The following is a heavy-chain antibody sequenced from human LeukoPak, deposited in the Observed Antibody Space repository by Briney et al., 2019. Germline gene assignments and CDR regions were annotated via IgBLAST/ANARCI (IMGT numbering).Heavy chain of an antibody. D-gene: IGHD3-3*01. V-gene: IGHV3-66*01. CDR1: GFTVSSNY. CDR3: AIGGDLEWLLN. Sequence: PWGSLRLSCAASGFTVSSNYMSWVRQAPGKGLEWVSVIYSGGSTYYADSVKGRFTISRDNSKNTLYLQMNSLRAEDTAVYYCAIGGDLEWLLNWGQGTLVTVSS. J-gene: IGHJ4*02. CDR2: IYSGGST.